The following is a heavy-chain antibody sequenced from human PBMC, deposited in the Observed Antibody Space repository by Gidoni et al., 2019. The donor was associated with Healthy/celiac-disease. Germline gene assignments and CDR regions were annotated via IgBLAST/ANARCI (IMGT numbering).Heavy chain of an antibody. Sequence: QVQLQESGPGLVKPSQTLSLTCTVSGGSISSGSYYWSWIRQPAGKGLEWIGRIYTRGSTNYNPSLKSRVTISVDTSKNQFSLKLSSVTAADTAVYYCATSLPLGAFDIWGQGTMVTVSS. J-gene: IGHJ3*02. CDR2: IYTRGST. D-gene: IGHD7-27*01. CDR1: GGSISSGSYY. CDR3: ATSLPLGAFDI. V-gene: IGHV4-61*02.